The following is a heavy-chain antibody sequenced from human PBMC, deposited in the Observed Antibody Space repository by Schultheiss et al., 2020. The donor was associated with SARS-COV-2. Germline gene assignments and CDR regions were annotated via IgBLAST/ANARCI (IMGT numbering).Heavy chain of an antibody. CDR1: GFTFSNAW. V-gene: IGHV3-21*01. D-gene: IGHD3-10*01. CDR2: ISSSSSYI. Sequence: GGSLRLSCAASGFTFSNAWMSWVRQAPGKGLEWVSSISSSSSYIYYADSVKGRFTISRDNAKNSLYLQMNSLRAEDTAVYYCARDSGRRPLYGMDVWGQGTTVTVSS. CDR3: ARDSGRRPLYGMDV. J-gene: IGHJ6*02.